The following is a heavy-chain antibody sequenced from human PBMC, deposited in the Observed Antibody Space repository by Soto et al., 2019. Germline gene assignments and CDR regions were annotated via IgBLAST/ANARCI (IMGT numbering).Heavy chain of an antibody. CDR2: IYHSGST. Sequence: QVQLQESGPGLVKPSGTLSLTCAVSGGSISSSNWWSWVRQPPGKGLEWIGEIYHSGSTNYNPSLKNRLPISVDTSKHQFSLKLRSVTAPDTAVYYCARMLRADLIDYWGQGTLVTVSS. J-gene: IGHJ4*02. CDR3: ARMLRADLIDY. V-gene: IGHV4-4*02. CDR1: GGSISSSNW. D-gene: IGHD3-3*01.